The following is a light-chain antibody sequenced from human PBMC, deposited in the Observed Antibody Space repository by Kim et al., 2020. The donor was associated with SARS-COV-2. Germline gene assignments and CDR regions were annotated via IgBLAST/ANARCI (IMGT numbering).Light chain of an antibody. CDR1: HYISIY. Sequence: STSHGDRVTITGRARHYISIYLRWYQQKPGKAPKLLIYAASNLQGGVPSRFSGSGSGTDFTLTITSLQSEDFAPYYCQQSYTAPTFGQGTKVDIK. CDR3: QQSYTAPT. J-gene: IGKJ1*01. V-gene: IGKV1-39*01. CDR2: AAS.